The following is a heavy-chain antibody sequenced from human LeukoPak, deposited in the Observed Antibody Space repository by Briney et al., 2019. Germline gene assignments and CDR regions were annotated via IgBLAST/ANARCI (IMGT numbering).Heavy chain of an antibody. CDR3: ARGAPGIVGATDY. D-gene: IGHD1-26*01. V-gene: IGHV3-11*01. J-gene: IGHJ4*02. CDR1: GFTFSDYY. CDR2: ISSSGSTI. Sequence: GGSLTLSCAASGFTFSDYYMSWIRPAPGKRLERVSYISSSGSTIYYADSVKGRFTISRDNAKNSLYLQINSLRAEDTAVYYCARGAPGIVGATDYWGQGTLVTVSS.